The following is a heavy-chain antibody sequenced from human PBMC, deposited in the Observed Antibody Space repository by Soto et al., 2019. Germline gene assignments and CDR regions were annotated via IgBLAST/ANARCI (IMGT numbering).Heavy chain of an antibody. CDR3: ARDLYSSSWALGY. D-gene: IGHD6-13*01. V-gene: IGHV4-59*01. J-gene: IGHJ4*02. CDR1: GVSISSYY. Sequence: SETLSLTCTVSGVSISSYYWSWIRQPPGKGLEWIGYIYYSGSTNYNPSLKSRVTISVDTSKNQFSLKLSSVTAADTAVYYCARDLYSSSWALGYWGQGTLVTVSS. CDR2: IYYSGST.